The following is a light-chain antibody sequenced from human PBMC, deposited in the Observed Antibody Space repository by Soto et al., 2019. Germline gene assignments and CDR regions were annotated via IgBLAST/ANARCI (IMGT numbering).Light chain of an antibody. Sequence: QSALTQPPSASGSPGQSVTISCTGTSSDVGGYNYVSWYQQHPGKAPKLMIYEVTKRPSGVPDRFSGSKSGNTASLTVSGPQAEDEADYYCSSYAASDLYVFGTGTKLTVL. CDR1: SSDVGGYNY. CDR2: EVT. V-gene: IGLV2-8*01. J-gene: IGLJ1*01. CDR3: SSYAASDLYV.